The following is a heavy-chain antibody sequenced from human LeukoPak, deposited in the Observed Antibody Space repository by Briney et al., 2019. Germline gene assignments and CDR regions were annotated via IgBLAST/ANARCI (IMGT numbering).Heavy chain of an antibody. CDR1: GYSISSGYY. V-gene: IGHV4-38-2*02. Sequence: SETLSLTCTVSGYSISSGYYWCLIRQPPGKGLEWIGSIYHSGSTYYNPSLKSRVTISVDTSKNQFSLQLSSVTAADTAVYYCARGSYYGSGSYYNRAYYFDYWGQGTLVTVSS. D-gene: IGHD3-10*01. CDR3: ARGSYYGSGSYYNRAYYFDY. J-gene: IGHJ4*02. CDR2: IYHSGST.